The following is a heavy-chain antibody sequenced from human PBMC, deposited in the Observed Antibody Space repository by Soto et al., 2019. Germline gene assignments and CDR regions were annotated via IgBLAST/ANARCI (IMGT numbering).Heavy chain of an antibody. V-gene: IGHV1-2*02. J-gene: IGHJ6*02. CDR1: GYTFTGYY. CDR3: ASITTPLADYYGMDV. D-gene: IGHD1-20*01. Sequence: ASVKVSCTASGYTFTGYYMHWVRQAPGQGLEWMGWINPNSGGTNYAQKFQGRVTMTRDTSISTAYMELSRLRSDDTAVYYCASITTPLADYYGMDVWGQGTTVTVS. CDR2: INPNSGGT.